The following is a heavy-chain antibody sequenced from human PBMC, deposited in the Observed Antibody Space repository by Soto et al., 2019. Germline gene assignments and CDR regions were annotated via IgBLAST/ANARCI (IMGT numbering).Heavy chain of an antibody. J-gene: IGHJ4*02. CDR1: GGSISSSSYY. Sequence: VSGGSISSSSYYWGWIRQPPGKGLEWIGSIYYSGSTYYNPSLKSRVTISVDTSKNQFSLKLSSVTAADTAVYYCARQYPGSSAFVPYFDYWGQGTLVTVSS. V-gene: IGHV4-39*01. CDR2: IYYSGST. CDR3: ARQYPGSSAFVPYFDY. D-gene: IGHD6-6*01.